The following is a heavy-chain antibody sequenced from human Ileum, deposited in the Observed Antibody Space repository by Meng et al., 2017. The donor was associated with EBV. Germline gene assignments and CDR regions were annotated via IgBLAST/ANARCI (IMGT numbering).Heavy chain of an antibody. CDR1: GYTFSNYG. J-gene: IGHJ4*02. Sequence: QIQLVQAGAEVKTPGDSVKVSCKASGYTFSNYGTSWLRQAPGQGLEWMGWISAYNGNTNYAQNLQGRVTMTTDTSTGTAYMEVRSLRSDDTAVYYCARAGNGGSYYFTYWGQGTLVTVSS. CDR2: ISAYNGNT. CDR3: ARAGNGGSYYFTY. V-gene: IGHV1-18*01. D-gene: IGHD1-26*01.